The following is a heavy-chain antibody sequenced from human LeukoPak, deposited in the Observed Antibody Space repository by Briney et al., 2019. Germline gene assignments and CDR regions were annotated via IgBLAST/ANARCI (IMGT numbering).Heavy chain of an antibody. Sequence: GGSLRLSCAASGFTFSSYAMTWVRQAPGKGLEWVSAISGSGGSTYYADSVKGRFTISRDNSKNTLYLQMNSLRAEDTAVYYCAWGGVGNWFDPWGQGTLVTVSS. J-gene: IGHJ5*02. CDR2: ISGSGGST. CDR1: GFTFSSYA. D-gene: IGHD3-10*01. V-gene: IGHV3-23*01. CDR3: AWGGVGNWFDP.